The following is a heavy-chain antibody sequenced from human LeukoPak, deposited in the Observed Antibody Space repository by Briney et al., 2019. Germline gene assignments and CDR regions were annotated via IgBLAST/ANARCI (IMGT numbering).Heavy chain of an antibody. V-gene: IGHV1-69*05. CDR2: IIPIFGTA. CDR1: GGTFSSYA. CDR3: ASITMVRGVIIGYPFDY. Sequence: ASVKVSCKXSGGTFSSYAISWVRQAPGQGLEWMGGIIPIFGTANYTQKFQGRVTITTDESTTTAYMELSSLRSEDTAVYYWASITMVRGVIIGYPFDYWGQGTLVTVSS. J-gene: IGHJ4*02. D-gene: IGHD3-10*01.